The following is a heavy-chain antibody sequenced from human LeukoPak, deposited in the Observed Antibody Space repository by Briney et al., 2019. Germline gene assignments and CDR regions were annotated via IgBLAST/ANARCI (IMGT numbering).Heavy chain of an antibody. CDR3: ARGGYSYGYMGYSDY. J-gene: IGHJ4*02. D-gene: IGHD5-18*01. CDR2: ISAYNGNT. CDR1: GYTFTSYY. V-gene: IGHV1-18*04. Sequence: ASVKVSCKASGYTFTSYYMHWVRQAPGQGLEWMGWISAYNGNTNYAQNLQGRATMTTDTSTSTAYMELRSLRSDDTALYYCARGGYSYGYMGYSDYWGQGTLVTVSS.